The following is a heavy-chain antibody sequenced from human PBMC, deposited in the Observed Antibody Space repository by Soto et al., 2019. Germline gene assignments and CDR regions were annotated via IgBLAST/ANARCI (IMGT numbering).Heavy chain of an antibody. J-gene: IGHJ4*02. CDR3: ARDHRWGYEYGDYGDS. CDR2: INRHGDST. D-gene: IGHD2-21*01. CDR1: GFGFDEYG. V-gene: IGHV3-20*04. Sequence: DVQLVESGGGVVRPGGSLRLSCAASGFGFDEYGMSWVRQGPGKGLEWVSGINRHGDSTGYADSVKGRVTISRDNAKNSLYLQMNGLKAEDTAVYYCARDHRWGYEYGDYGDSWGQGTLVTVSS.